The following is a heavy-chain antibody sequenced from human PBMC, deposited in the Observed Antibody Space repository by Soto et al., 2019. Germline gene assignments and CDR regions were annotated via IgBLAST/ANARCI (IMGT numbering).Heavy chain of an antibody. CDR2: ITPMYGTT. CDR1: GGTFSSYA. D-gene: IGHD6-13*01. J-gene: IGHJ4*02. V-gene: IGHV1-69*06. Sequence: QVQLVQSGAEVKKPGSSVTVSCKASGGTFSSYAISWVRQAPGHGLEWVGVITPMYGTTNFAHKFQGRVTISADKSTNTAYMELRSLRSEDTAVYYCATDQVNNIAAAGQFDYWGQGTLVTVSS. CDR3: ATDQVNNIAAAGQFDY.